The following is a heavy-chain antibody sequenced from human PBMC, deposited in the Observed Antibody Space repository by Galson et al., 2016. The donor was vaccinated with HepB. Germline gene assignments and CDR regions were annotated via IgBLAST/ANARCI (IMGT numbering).Heavy chain of an antibody. CDR3: WRDAYPSM. J-gene: IGHJ4*02. Sequence: SLRLSCAGSGFTFRDYYMTWIRQAPGKGLEWVSYIDTTGTYADYEDSVKGRFTISRDNAKNSVYLKMNSLTVEDTAVYYWWRDAYPSMWGQGALVTVSS. V-gene: IGHV3-11*06. CDR1: GFTFRDYY. CDR2: IDTTGTYA.